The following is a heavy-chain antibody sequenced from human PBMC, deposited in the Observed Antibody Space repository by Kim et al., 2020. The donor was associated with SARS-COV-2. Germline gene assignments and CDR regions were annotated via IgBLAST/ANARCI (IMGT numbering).Heavy chain of an antibody. J-gene: IGHJ4*02. D-gene: IGHD1-7*01. Sequence: GGSLRLSCVASGFTFTNYAMSWVRQAPGKGLEWVSGISGSGRITNYADSVKGRFTISRDNSRNMVYVQMNSLRAEDTAVYYCVKDPQVGRSATTSDWGQGSLVTVSS. V-gene: IGHV3-23*01. CDR3: VKDPQVGRSATTSD. CDR1: GFTFTNYA. CDR2: ISGSGRIT.